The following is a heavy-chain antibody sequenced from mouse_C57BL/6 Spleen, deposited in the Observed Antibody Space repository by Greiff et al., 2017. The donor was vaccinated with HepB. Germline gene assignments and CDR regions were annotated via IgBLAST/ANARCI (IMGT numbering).Heavy chain of an antibody. Sequence: EVQLVESGPGLVKPSQSLSLTCSVTGYSITSGYYWNWIRQFPGNKLEWMGYISYDGSNNYNPSLKNRISITRDTSKNQFFLKLNSVTTEDTATYYCARAYDYVPFAYWGQGTLVTVSA. CDR3: ARAYDYVPFAY. D-gene: IGHD2-4*01. CDR2: ISYDGSN. J-gene: IGHJ3*01. V-gene: IGHV3-6*01. CDR1: GYSITSGYY.